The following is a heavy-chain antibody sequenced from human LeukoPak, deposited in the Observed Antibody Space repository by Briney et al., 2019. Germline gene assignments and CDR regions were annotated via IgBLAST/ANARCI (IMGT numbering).Heavy chain of an antibody. CDR1: GYSISSGYY. V-gene: IGHV4-38-2*02. D-gene: IGHD4-11*01. CDR3: ARQRSTVTMDY. J-gene: IGHJ4*02. Sequence: SETLSLTCTVSGYSISSGYYWGWIRPPPGKGLEWIGSIYHSGRTFYNPSLKSRVTISVDTSKNQFSLKLSSVTAADTAVYYCARQRSTVTMDYWGQGTLVTVSS. CDR2: IYHSGRT.